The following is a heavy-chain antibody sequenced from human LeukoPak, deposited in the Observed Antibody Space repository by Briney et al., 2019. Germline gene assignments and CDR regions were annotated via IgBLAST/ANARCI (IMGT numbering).Heavy chain of an antibody. Sequence: PGGSLRLSCADSGFNFDDYGMSWVRQAPGKGLEWVSGINWNGGDTGYAGSVKGRFTISRDNAKNSLYLQMNSLRDEDTALYYCARSSGSIRHFYYYYMDVWGKGTTVTVSS. V-gene: IGHV3-20*04. D-gene: IGHD1-26*01. CDR3: ARSSGSIRHFYYYYMDV. J-gene: IGHJ6*03. CDR2: INWNGGDT. CDR1: GFNFDDYG.